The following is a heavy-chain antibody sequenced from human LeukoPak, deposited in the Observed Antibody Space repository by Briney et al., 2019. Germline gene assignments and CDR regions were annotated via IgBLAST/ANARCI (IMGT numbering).Heavy chain of an antibody. CDR3: IGSGSYSHFDY. Sequence: SETLSLTCTVSGGSISSYYWSWIRQPPGKGLEWIGYIYYSGSTNYNPSLKSRVTISVDTSKNQFSLKLSSVTAADTAVYYCIGSGSYSHFDYWGQGTLVTVSS. D-gene: IGHD3-10*01. J-gene: IGHJ4*02. CDR1: GGSISSYY. V-gene: IGHV4-59*08. CDR2: IYYSGST.